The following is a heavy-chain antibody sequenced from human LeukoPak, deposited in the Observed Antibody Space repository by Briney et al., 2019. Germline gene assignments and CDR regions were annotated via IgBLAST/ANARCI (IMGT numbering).Heavy chain of an antibody. J-gene: IGHJ5*02. V-gene: IGHV1-18*01. D-gene: IGHD5-24*01. CDR1: GYTFTSYA. CDR2: IGAYNGNK. CDR3: ARVPQMQAQFDL. Sequence: GASVKVSCKASGYTFTSYAVNWVRQAPGQGLEWMGWIGAYNGNKNSAQKFQGRVTMATDASTSTAYMELGNLKSDDTAVYYCARVPQMQAQFDLWGHGTLVTVSS.